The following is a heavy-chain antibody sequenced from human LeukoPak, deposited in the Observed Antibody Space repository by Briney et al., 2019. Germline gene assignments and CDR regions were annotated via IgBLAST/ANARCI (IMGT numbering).Heavy chain of an antibody. CDR2: IIPIFGTA. V-gene: IGHV1-69*13. CDR1: GGTFSSYA. J-gene: IGHJ4*02. Sequence: ASVKVSCKASGGTFSSYAISWVRQAPGQGLEWMGGIIPIFGTANYAQKFQGRVTVTADESTSTAYMELSSMRSEDTAVYYCAGGRVYDILTGYYNKPFDGWGQGTLVTVSS. CDR3: AGGRVYDILTGYYNKPFDG. D-gene: IGHD3-9*01.